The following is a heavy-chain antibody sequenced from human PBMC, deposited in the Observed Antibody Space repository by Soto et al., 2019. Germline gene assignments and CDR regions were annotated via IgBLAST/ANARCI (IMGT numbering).Heavy chain of an antibody. D-gene: IGHD2-21*02. Sequence: EVQLVESGGGLVQPGGSLRLSCAASGFTFSSYWMHWVRKAPGNGLVWVSRINSDGSSTSYADSVKGRLTNSRDTSKNTLYLQMNSLRAEDTAVYYCARPRPYCGWDCPDSWGQGTLVTVSS. CDR2: INSDGSST. CDR1: GFTFSSYW. J-gene: IGHJ4*02. CDR3: ARPRPYCGWDCPDS. V-gene: IGHV3-74*01.